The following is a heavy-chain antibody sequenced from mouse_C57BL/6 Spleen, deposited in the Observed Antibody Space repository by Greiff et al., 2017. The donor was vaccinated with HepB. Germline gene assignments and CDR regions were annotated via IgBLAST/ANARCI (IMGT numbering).Heavy chain of an antibody. CDR2: INPSTGGT. Sequence: EVQLQQSGPELVKPGASVKISCKASGYSFTGYYMNWVKQSPEKSLEWIGEINPSTGGTTYNQKFKAKATLTVDKSSSTAYMQLKILTSEDSAVYSCARSLLSYFGCSYTSWFAYWGQGTLVTVSA. CDR1: GYSFTGYY. V-gene: IGHV1-42*01. CDR3: ARSLLSYFGCSYTSWFAY. J-gene: IGHJ3*01. D-gene: IGHD1-1*01.